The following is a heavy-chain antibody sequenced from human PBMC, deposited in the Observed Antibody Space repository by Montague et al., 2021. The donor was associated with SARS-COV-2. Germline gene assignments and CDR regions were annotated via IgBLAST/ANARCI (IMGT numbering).Heavy chain of an antibody. J-gene: IGHJ3*02. Sequence: SETLSLTCTVSGASVGSSDWGWIRQPPGKGLEWIGSIYYSGNTYYSPSLQSRVTISVDTSKNQFSLRLNSMTAADTAVYYCARLPPYRFNSNGHYYDAVDIWGQGTMVTVSS. CDR1: GASVGSSD. CDR2: IYYSGNT. CDR3: ARLPPYRFNSNGHYYDAVDI. D-gene: IGHD3-22*01. V-gene: IGHV4-39*01.